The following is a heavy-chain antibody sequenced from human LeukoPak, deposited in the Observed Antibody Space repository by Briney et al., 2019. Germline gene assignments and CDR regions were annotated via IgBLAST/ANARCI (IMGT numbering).Heavy chain of an antibody. Sequence: ASVKVSCKASGYTFTGYYMHWVRQAPGQGLEWMGWINPNSGGTNYAQKFQGRVTMTRDTSISTAYMELSRLRSDDTAVYYCERGKEGYCSSTNCYTRLRYYYYYMDVWGKGTTVNVSS. V-gene: IGHV1-2*02. CDR1: GYTFTGYY. CDR2: INPNSGGT. J-gene: IGHJ6*03. D-gene: IGHD2-2*02. CDR3: ERGKEGYCSSTNCYTRLRYYYYYMDV.